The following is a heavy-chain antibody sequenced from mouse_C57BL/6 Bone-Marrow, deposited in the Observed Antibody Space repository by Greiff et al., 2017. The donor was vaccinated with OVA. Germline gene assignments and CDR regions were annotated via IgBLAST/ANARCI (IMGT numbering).Heavy chain of an antibody. J-gene: IGHJ1*03. Sequence: QQSGAELVKPGASVKISCKASGYAFSSYWMNWVKQRPGKGLEWIGQIYPGDGDTNYNGKFKGKATLTADKSSSTAYMQLSSLTSEDSAVYFCATSTVVATLHYWYFDVWGTGTTVTVSS. V-gene: IGHV1-80*01. D-gene: IGHD1-1*01. CDR2: IYPGDGDT. CDR3: ATSTVVATLHYWYFDV. CDR1: GYAFSSYW.